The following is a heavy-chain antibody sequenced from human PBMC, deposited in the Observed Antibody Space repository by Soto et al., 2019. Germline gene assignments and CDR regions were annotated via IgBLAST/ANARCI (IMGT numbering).Heavy chain of an antibody. J-gene: IGHJ4*02. Sequence: ASVKVSCKASGGTFSSYAISWVRQAPGQGLEWMGGIIPIFGTANYAQKFQGRVTITADESTSTAYMELSSLRSEDTAVYYCAREWSGGNPNPFHYWGQGTQVTVSS. CDR3: AREWSGGNPNPFHY. V-gene: IGHV1-69*13. CDR2: IIPIFGTA. CDR1: GGTFSSYA. D-gene: IGHD2-15*01.